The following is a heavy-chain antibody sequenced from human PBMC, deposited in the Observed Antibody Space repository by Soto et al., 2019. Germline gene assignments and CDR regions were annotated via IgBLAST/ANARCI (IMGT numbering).Heavy chain of an antibody. CDR2: ISGSGGLT. CDR3: AKDRQIASAGTSLIDY. V-gene: IGHV3-23*01. J-gene: IGHJ4*02. Sequence: EVPLLESGGGLVQPGGSLRLSCAASGFTFSSYAMNWVRQAPGKGLEWVSSISGSGGLTYYADSVKGRFSISRDNSNNTLYLQTNSLRGDDTAIYYCAKDRQIASAGTSLIDYWGQGTLVTVSS. CDR1: GFTFSSYA. D-gene: IGHD6-13*01.